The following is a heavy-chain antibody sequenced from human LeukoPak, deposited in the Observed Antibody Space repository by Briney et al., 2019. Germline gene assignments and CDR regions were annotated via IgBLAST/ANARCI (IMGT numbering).Heavy chain of an antibody. V-gene: IGHV3-11*01. Sequence: GGSLRLSCAASGFTFSDYYMSWIRQAPGKGLEWVSYISSSGSTIYYADSVKGRFTISRDNAKNSLYLQMNSLRAEDTAVYYCARDFGYCGGVCYESRFDYWGQGTLVTVSS. J-gene: IGHJ4*02. D-gene: IGHD2-21*02. CDR1: GFTFSDYY. CDR3: ARDFGYCGGVCYESRFDY. CDR2: ISSSGSTI.